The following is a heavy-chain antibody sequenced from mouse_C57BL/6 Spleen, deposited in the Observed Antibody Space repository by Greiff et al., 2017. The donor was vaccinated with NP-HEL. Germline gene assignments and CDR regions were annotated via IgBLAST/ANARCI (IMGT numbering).Heavy chain of an antibody. CDR3: ARGDYDFYYAMDY. V-gene: IGHV2-2*01. CDR2: IWSGGST. Sequence: VMLVESGPGLVQPSQSLSITCTVSGFSLTSYGVHWVRQSPGKGLEWLGVIWSGGSTDYNAAFISRLSISKDNSKSQVFFKMNSLQADDTAIYYCARGDYDFYYAMDYWGQGTSVTVSS. CDR1: GFSLTSYG. D-gene: IGHD2-4*01. J-gene: IGHJ4*01.